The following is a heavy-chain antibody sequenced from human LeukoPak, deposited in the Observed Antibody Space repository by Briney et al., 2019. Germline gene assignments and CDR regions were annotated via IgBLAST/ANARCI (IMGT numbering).Heavy chain of an antibody. Sequence: SQTLSLTCAISGDSVSSNSAAWNWTRQSPSRGLEWLGRTYYRSKWFNDYAVSVQRRITINAGTSKNQFSLQLNSVTPEDTAVYYCAGGLGGFVYWGQGTLVTVSS. V-gene: IGHV6-1*01. CDR1: GDSVSSNSAA. CDR2: TYYRSKWFN. J-gene: IGHJ4*02. D-gene: IGHD1-26*01. CDR3: AGGLGGFVY.